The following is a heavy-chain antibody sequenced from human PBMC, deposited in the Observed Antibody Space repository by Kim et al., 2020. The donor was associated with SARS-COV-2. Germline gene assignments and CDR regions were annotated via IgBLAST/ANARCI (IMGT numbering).Heavy chain of an antibody. CDR1: GGTFSSYA. J-gene: IGHJ3*02. Sequence: SVKVSCKASGGTFSSYAISWVRQAPGQGLEWMGGIIPIFGTANYAQKFQGRVTITADESTSTAYMELSSLRSEDTAVYYCARGIGELSVWGEPDAFDIWGQGTMVTVSS. CDR2: IIPIFGTA. D-gene: IGHD3-10*01. CDR3: ARGIGELSVWGEPDAFDI. V-gene: IGHV1-69*13.